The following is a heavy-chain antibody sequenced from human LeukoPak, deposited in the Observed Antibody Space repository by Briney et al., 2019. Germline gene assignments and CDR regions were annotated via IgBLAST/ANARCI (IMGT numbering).Heavy chain of an antibody. J-gene: IGHJ4*02. CDR2: IWYDGSNK. CDR3: ARDSGVRDFDC. V-gene: IGHV3-33*01. Sequence: GGSLRLSCAASGFTFSSYGMHWVRQAPGKGLEWVAVIWYDGSNKYYADSVKGRFTISRDNSKNTLYLQMNSLRAEDTAVYYCARDSGVRDFDCWGQGTLVTVSS. CDR1: GFTFSSYG. D-gene: IGHD3-3*01.